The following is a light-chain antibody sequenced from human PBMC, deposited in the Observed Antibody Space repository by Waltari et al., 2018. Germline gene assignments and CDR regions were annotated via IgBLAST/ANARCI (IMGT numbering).Light chain of an antibody. Sequence: QSALTQPASVSGSPGQSITISCTGTSYDVGHYNYVSWYQQRPGKAPKPIIYDVSYRPSGVSNRFSGSKSGSTASLTISGLQAEDGADYHCSSYTSSSTVGVLFGGGTKLTVL. CDR1: SYDVGHYNY. CDR3: SSYTSSSTVGVL. J-gene: IGLJ2*01. V-gene: IGLV2-14*03. CDR2: DVS.